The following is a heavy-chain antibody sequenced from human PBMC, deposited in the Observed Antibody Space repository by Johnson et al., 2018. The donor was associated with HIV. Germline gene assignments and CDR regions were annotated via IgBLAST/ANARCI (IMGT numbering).Heavy chain of an antibody. CDR3: AGDTYYYDTSGYLTRPRAFDV. J-gene: IGHJ3*01. CDR2: ISFDGSNK. V-gene: IGHV3-30*04. D-gene: IGHD3-22*01. Sequence: VQLVESGGGVVQPGRSLRLSCAPSGFTFSSYAMHWVRQAPGKGLEWVAVISFDGSNKYYADSVKGRFTISRDNARNFLYLQMNSLRAEDTALYYCAGDTYYYDTSGYLTRPRAFDVWGQGTTVTVSS. CDR1: GFTFSSYA.